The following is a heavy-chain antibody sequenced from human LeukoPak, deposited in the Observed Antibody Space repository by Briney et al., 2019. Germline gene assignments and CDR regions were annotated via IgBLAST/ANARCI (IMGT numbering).Heavy chain of an antibody. Sequence: ASVKVSCKASGYTFTSYYMHWVRQAPGQGLEWMGIINPSGGSTSYAQKFQGRVTMTRNTSISTAYMELSSLRFEDTAVYYCAKMVRGVIHKFYFDNWGQGALVTVSS. J-gene: IGHJ4*02. D-gene: IGHD3-10*01. CDR3: AKMVRGVIHKFYFDN. CDR1: GYTFTSYY. CDR2: INPSGGST. V-gene: IGHV1-46*01.